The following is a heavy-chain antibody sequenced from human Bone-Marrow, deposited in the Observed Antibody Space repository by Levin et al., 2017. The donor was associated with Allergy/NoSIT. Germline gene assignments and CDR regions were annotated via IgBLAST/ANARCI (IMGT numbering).Heavy chain of an antibody. Sequence: PGGSLRLSCAASGFTFSRYSMNWVRQAPGRGLEWVSYISSSSSTISYADSVKGRFTISRDNAKNSLYLQMNSLRDEATAVYYCARPDCSGTSCYYFFDSWGQGTLVTVSS. CDR2: ISSSSSTI. J-gene: IGHJ4*02. D-gene: IGHD2-2*01. CDR1: GFTFSRYS. CDR3: ARPDCSGTSCYYFFDS. V-gene: IGHV3-48*02.